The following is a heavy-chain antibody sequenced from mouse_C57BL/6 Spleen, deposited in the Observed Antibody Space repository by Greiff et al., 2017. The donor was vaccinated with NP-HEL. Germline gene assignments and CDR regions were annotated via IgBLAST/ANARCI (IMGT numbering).Heavy chain of an antibody. Sequence: VQLQQSGPELVKPGASVKISCKASGYAFSSSWMNWVKQRPGKGLEWIGRIYPGDGDTNYNGKFKGKATLTADKSSSTAYMQLSSLTSEDSAVYFCARPYDYDEYFDVWGTGTTVTVSS. V-gene: IGHV1-82*01. CDR2: IYPGDGDT. CDR1: GYAFSSSW. J-gene: IGHJ1*03. D-gene: IGHD2-4*01. CDR3: ARPYDYDEYFDV.